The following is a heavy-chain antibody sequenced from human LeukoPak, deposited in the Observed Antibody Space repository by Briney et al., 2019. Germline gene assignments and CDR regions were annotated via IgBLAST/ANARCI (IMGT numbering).Heavy chain of an antibody. V-gene: IGHV7-4-1*02. Sequence: ASVKVSCKASGYTFTNYAVNWVRQAPGQGLEWVGWINTNTGNPTYAQGFTGRFVFSVDSSVSTAYLQISSLKAEDTAVYYCARDARGELYPPFDYWGQGTLVTVSS. CDR3: ARDARGELYPPFDY. CDR2: INTNTGNP. CDR1: GYTFTNYA. J-gene: IGHJ4*02. D-gene: IGHD1-26*01.